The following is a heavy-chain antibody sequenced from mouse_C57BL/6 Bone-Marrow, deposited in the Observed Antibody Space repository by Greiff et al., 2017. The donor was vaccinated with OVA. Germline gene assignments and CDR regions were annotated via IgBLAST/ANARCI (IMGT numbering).Heavy chain of an antibody. V-gene: IGHV1-55*01. D-gene: IGHD1-1*01. CDR3: ARGDSYYYGTRY. CDR2: IYPGSGST. Sequence: QVQLQQPGAELVKPGASVKMSCKASGYTFTSYWITWVKQRPGQGLEWIGDIYPGSGSTNYNEKFKSKATLTVDTSSSTAYMQLSSLTSEDSAVYYCARGDSYYYGTRYWGQGTTLTVSS. CDR1: GYTFTSYW. J-gene: IGHJ2*01.